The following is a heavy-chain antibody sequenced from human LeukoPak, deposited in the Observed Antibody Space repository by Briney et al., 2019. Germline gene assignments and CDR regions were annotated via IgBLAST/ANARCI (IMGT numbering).Heavy chain of an antibody. CDR3: AREDYRGSSGHNWFDP. D-gene: IGHD6-19*01. V-gene: IGHV4-34*01. CDR1: GGFFCGYY. CDR2: ISHSAYI. Sequence: PSETLSLICAVNGGFFCGYYWIWLRQPPGKGLEGIGEISHSAYINYNQLLQSRVTVTVHTSKNYFSLKLTSVTAADTAIYYCAREDYRGSSGHNWFDPWGQGTLVTVSS. J-gene: IGHJ5*02.